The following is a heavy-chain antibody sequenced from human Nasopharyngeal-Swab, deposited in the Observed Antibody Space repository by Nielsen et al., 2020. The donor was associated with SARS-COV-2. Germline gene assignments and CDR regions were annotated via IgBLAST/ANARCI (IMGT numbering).Heavy chain of an antibody. Sequence: GGSLRLSCAASGFTFSRSWMAWVRQAPGKGLEWVDNINQDGSQKYYVDYVKGRFTISRDNAENSLYLQMDSLRADDTAVYYCARDPEYSALDIWGQGTMVTVSS. CDR3: ARDPEYSALDI. V-gene: IGHV3-7*01. CDR2: INQDGSQK. J-gene: IGHJ3*02. D-gene: IGHD1-14*01. CDR1: GFTFSRSW.